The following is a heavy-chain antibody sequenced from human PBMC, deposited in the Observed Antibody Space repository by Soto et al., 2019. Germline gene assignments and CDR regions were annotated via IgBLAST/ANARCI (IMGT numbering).Heavy chain of an antibody. CDR3: ARSGATAGHNWFDPWGHNWFDP. CDR1: GFTFSSYE. V-gene: IGHV3-48*03. J-gene: IGHJ5*02. Sequence: GGSLRLSCAASGFTFSSYEMNWVRQSPGKGLEWVSYISSSGSTIYYADSVKGRFTISRDNAKNSLYLQMNSLRAEDTAVYYCARSGATAGHNWFDPWGHNWFDPWGQGTLVTVSS. CDR2: ISSSGSTI. D-gene: IGHD1-1*01.